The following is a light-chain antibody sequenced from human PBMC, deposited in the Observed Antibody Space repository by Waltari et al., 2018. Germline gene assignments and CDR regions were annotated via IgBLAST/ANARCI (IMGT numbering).Light chain of an antibody. J-gene: IGKJ1*01. CDR1: QSISRP. Sequence: EIMLTESPGTLYLSQGERATLSCRASQSISRPLAWYQQKPGQAPRLLIYDASTRATGIPDMFSGSGSGTDFSLTISRLEPEDSAVYYCQQYVSLPATFGQGTKVEIK. CDR3: QQYVSLPAT. CDR2: DAS. V-gene: IGKV3-20*01.